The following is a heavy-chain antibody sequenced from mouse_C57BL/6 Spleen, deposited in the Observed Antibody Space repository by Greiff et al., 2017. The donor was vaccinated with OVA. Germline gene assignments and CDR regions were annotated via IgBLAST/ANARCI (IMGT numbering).Heavy chain of an antibody. CDR1: GFTFSSYA. D-gene: IGHD1-1*01. CDR2: ISDGGSYT. V-gene: IGHV5-4*01. Sequence: EVHLVESGGGSVKPGGSLKLSCAASGFTFSSYAMSWVRQTPEKRLEWVATISDGGSYTYYPDNVKGRFTISRDNAKNNLYLQMSHLKSEDTAMYYCARASTTVARGFADWGQGTLVTVSA. J-gene: IGHJ3*01. CDR3: ARASTTVARGFAD.